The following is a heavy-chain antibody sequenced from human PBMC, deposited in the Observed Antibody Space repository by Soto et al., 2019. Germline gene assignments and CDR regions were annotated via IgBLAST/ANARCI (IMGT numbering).Heavy chain of an antibody. CDR1: GFTFSSYW. D-gene: IGHD3-22*01. CDR3: ARDSSGYYWAFDY. Sequence: PGGSLRLSCAASGFTFSSYWMHWVRQAPGKGLEWVAVISYDGSNKYYADSVKGRFTISRDNSKNTLYLQMNSLRAEDTAVYYCARDSSGYYWAFDYWGQGTLVTVSS. CDR2: ISYDGSNK. V-gene: IGHV3-30-3*01. J-gene: IGHJ4*02.